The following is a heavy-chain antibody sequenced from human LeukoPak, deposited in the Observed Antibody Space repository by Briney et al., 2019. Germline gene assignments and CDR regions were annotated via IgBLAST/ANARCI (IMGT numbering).Heavy chain of an antibody. CDR2: INTDMSST. J-gene: IGHJ4*02. Sequence: GGSLRLSCVASGFTFSDYWMHWVRQAPGNGLVWASRINTDMSSTIYTDSVKGRFTISRDNAKNTLYLQMNSLRAEDTAVYYCARDLSHCSGGSCYSAHFDYWGLGTLVTVSS. D-gene: IGHD2-15*01. V-gene: IGHV3-74*01. CDR1: GFTFSDYW. CDR3: ARDLSHCSGGSCYSAHFDY.